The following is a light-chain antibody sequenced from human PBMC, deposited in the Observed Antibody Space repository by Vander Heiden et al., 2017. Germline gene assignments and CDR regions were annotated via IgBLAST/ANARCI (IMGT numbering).Light chain of an antibody. CDR3: RRYNTYPRT. Sequence: DIQMTQSPSSLSASVGDRVTITCRASQGIRNDLGWYQQKPGKAPKRLIYAASSLQSGVPSRFSGRASGTEFTLTISILHPEDFTTYYCRRYNTYPRTFGPGTKVEIK. CDR2: AAS. CDR1: QGIRND. V-gene: IGKV1-17*01. J-gene: IGKJ1*01.